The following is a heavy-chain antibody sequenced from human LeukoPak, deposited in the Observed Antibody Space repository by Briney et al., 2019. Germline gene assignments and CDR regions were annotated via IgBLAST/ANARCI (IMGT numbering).Heavy chain of an antibody. CDR2: IYPGDSDT. J-gene: IGHJ1*01. Sequence: GESLKISCKGSGYSFTNYWIGWVRQMPGKGQEWMGIIYPGDSDTRYSPSFQGQVTISADKSINTAYLQWSSLKASDTAMYYCARLGIAAVSYFQHWGQGTLVTVSS. D-gene: IGHD6-13*01. V-gene: IGHV5-51*01. CDR3: ARLGIAAVSYFQH. CDR1: GYSFTNYW.